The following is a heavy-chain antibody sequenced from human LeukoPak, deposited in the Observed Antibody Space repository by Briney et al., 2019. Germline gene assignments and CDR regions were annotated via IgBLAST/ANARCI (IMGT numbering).Heavy chain of an antibody. CDR1: GYTFTSYG. CDR2: ISAYNGNT. Sequence: GASVKVSCKASGYTFTSYGISWVRQAPGQGLEWMGWISAYNGNTNYAQKLQGRVTMTTDTSTSTAYMELRSLRSDDTAVYYCAKDSGYSYFPPSWFDPWGQGTLVTVSS. V-gene: IGHV1-18*01. CDR3: AKDSGYSYFPPSWFDP. J-gene: IGHJ5*02. D-gene: IGHD5-18*01.